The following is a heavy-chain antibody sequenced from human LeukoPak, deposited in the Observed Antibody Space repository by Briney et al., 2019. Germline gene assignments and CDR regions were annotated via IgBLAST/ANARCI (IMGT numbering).Heavy chain of an antibody. V-gene: IGHV1-2*02. J-gene: IGHJ4*02. D-gene: IGHD6-19*01. Sequence: GASVKVSCKASGYTFTGYYMHWVRQAPGQGLEWMGWINPNSGGTNYAQKFQGRVTMTRDTSISTVYMELSRLRSDDTAVYYCARVDGIAVAGILDYWGQGTLVTVSS. CDR2: INPNSGGT. CDR1: GYTFTGYY. CDR3: ARVDGIAVAGILDY.